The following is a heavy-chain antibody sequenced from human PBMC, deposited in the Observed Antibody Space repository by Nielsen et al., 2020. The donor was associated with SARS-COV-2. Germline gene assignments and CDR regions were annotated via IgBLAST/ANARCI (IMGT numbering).Heavy chain of an antibody. CDR2: IKQDGSEK. V-gene: IGHV3-7*01. CDR1: GFTFGDFA. D-gene: IGHD3-10*01. J-gene: IGHJ4*02. CDR3: ARDLYYYGPLDY. Sequence: GGSLRLSCTGSGFTFGDFAMSWVRQAPGKGLEWVANIKQDGSEKYYVDSVKGRFTISRDNAKNSLYLQMNSLRAEDTAVYYCARDLYYYGPLDYWGQGTLVTVSS.